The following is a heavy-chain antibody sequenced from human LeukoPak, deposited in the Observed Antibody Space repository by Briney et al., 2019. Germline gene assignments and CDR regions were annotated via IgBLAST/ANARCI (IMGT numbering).Heavy chain of an antibody. V-gene: IGHV4-59*01. CDR1: GGSISSYY. J-gene: IGHJ3*02. D-gene: IGHD3-10*01. Sequence: SETLSLTCSVSGGSISSYYWTWIRQPPGKGLEWIGYIYYSGSTNYNLSLKSRVTISVDTSTNQFSLTLSSVTAADTAVYYCARENTMVRGAFDAFDIWGQGTMVTVSS. CDR2: IYYSGST. CDR3: ARENTMVRGAFDAFDI.